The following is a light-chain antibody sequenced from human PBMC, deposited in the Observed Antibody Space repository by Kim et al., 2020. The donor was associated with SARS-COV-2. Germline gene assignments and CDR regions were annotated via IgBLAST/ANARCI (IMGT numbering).Light chain of an antibody. CDR3: QVWDGDTDHVV. J-gene: IGLJ2*01. Sequence: APGMTARIPCGGDRMGGRSVFWYLQRPGRAPEVVIYYESARPSDIPERVSGSNSGNTATLTISGVEGGDEGDYFCQVWDGDTDHVVFGGGTQLTVL. CDR1: RMGGRS. V-gene: IGLV3-21*01. CDR2: YES.